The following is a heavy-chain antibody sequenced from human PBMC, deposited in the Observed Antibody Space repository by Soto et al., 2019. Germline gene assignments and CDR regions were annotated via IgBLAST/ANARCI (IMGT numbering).Heavy chain of an antibody. Sequence: PSETLSLTCTVSGGSISSYYWSWIRQPPGKGLEWIGYIYYSGSTNYNPSLKSRVTISVDTSKNQFSLKLSSVTAADTAVYYIARQVKDFWSGYCDYWGQGTLVTVSS. J-gene: IGHJ4*02. CDR2: IYYSGST. CDR3: ARQVKDFWSGYCDY. V-gene: IGHV4-59*08. CDR1: GGSISSYY. D-gene: IGHD3-3*01.